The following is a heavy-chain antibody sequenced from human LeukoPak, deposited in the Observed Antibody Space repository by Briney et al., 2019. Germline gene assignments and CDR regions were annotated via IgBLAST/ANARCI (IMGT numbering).Heavy chain of an antibody. V-gene: IGHV4-4*07. CDR2: LAISGTI. CDR3: TRDGSKGSRGDAFDL. J-gene: IGHJ3*01. D-gene: IGHD3-10*01. Sequence: SETLSLTCTISGGSISGSFWSWLRQPAGKGLEWMGRLAISGTINYNPSLKSRVTVTMDTSKNQFSLKLTSVTAADTAVYYCTRDGSKGSRGDAFDLWGQGSVVTVSS. CDR1: GGSISGSF.